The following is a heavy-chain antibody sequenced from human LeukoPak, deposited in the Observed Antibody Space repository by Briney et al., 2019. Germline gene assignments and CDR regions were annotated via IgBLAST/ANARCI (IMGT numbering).Heavy chain of an antibody. Sequence: PSETLSLTCAVYGGSFSGYYWSWIRQPPGKGLEWIGEINHSGSTNYNPSLKSRVTISVDTSKNQFSLKLSSVTAADTAVYYCARGGQLVRVFGSWSDPWGQGTLVTVSS. CDR3: ARGGQLVRVFGSWSDP. J-gene: IGHJ5*02. V-gene: IGHV4-34*01. D-gene: IGHD6-6*01. CDR1: GGSFSGYY. CDR2: INHSGST.